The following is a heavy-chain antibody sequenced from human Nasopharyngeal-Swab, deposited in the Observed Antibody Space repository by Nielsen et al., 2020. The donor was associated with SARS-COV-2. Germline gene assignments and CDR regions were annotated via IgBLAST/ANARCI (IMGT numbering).Heavy chain of an antibody. Sequence: SETLSLTCTVSGGSISSGSYYWSWIRQPAGKGLEWIGRIYTSGSTNYNPSLRSRVTISVDTSKNQFSLKLSSVTAADTAVYYCARGLVGDFDLWGRGTLVTVSS. D-gene: IGHD6-6*01. J-gene: IGHJ2*01. CDR2: IYTSGST. V-gene: IGHV4-61*02. CDR3: ARGLVGDFDL. CDR1: GGSISSGSYY.